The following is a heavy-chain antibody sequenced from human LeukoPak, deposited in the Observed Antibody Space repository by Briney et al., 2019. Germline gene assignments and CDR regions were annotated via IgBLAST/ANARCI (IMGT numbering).Heavy chain of an antibody. V-gene: IGHV6-1*01. J-gene: IGHJ2*01. CDR2: TYYRSSWFN. Sequence: SQTLSLTCAISGDSVSSNSVAWNWIGQSPSRGLEWLGRTYYRSSWFNDYAVSVKSRITINPDTSKNQFSLQLNSVTPEDTAVYYCARSFPRYFDLWGRGTLVTVSS. CDR1: GDSVSSNSVA. CDR3: ARSFPRYFDL.